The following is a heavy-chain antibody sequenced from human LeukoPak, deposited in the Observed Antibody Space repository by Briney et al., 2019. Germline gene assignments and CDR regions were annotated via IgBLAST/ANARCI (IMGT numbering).Heavy chain of an antibody. D-gene: IGHD3-22*01. J-gene: IGHJ4*02. CDR2: ISWNSGSI. CDR3: ARNGDYYRLDY. V-gene: IGHV3-9*01. CDR1: GFTFDDYA. Sequence: PGGSLRLSCAASGFTFDDYAMHWVRQAPGKGLEWVSGISWNSGSIGYADSVKGRFTISRDNAKNSLYLQMNNLRVEDTAVFYCARNGDYYRLDYWGQGTLVTVSS.